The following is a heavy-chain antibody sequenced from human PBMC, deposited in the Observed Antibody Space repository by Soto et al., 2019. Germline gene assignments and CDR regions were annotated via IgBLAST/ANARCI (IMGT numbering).Heavy chain of an antibody. CDR1: GFTFSSYA. V-gene: IGHV3-23*01. CDR2: ISGSGGST. Sequence: PGGSLRLSCAASGFTFSSYAMSWVRQAPGKGLEWVSAISGSGGSTYYANSVKGRFTISRDNSKNTLYLQMNSLRAEDTAVYYCAKGTGYSSTGYYWGQGTLVTVSS. D-gene: IGHD6-13*01. CDR3: AKGTGYSSTGYY. J-gene: IGHJ4*02.